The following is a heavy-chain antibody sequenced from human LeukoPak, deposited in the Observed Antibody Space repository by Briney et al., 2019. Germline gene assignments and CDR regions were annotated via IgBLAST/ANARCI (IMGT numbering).Heavy chain of an antibody. CDR2: IYYSGST. Sequence: SQTLSLTCTVSGGSISSGDYYWSWIRQPPGKGLEWIGYIYYSGSTYYNPSLKSRVTISVDTSKNQFSLKLSSVTAADTAVYYRARDTHNGRQTPWGQGTLVTVSS. D-gene: IGHD1-1*01. J-gene: IGHJ5*02. CDR3: ARDTHNGRQTP. CDR1: GGSISSGDYY. V-gene: IGHV4-30-4*01.